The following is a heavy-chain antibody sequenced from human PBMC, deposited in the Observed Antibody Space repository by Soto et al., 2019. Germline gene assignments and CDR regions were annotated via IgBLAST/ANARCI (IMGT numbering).Heavy chain of an antibody. V-gene: IGHV1-46*01. J-gene: IGHJ4*02. Sequence: ASVTVSCKASGYTFTSYYMHWVRQAPGQGLGWMGIINASGGSTSYAQQFQGRVTMTRNTSTSTVYMELSSLRSEDTAVYYCARDRVSHLDYWGQGTLVTVSS. CDR1: GYTFTSYY. D-gene: IGHD6-13*01. CDR3: ARDRVSHLDY. CDR2: INASGGST.